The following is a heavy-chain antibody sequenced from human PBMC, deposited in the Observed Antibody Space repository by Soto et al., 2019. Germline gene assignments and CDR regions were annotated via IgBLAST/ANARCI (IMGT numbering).Heavy chain of an antibody. J-gene: IGHJ6*02. Sequence: SVKVSCQASGGTFSSYAISWVRHAPGQGLEWMGGIIPIFGSANYAQKFQGRVTITADESTSTAYMELSSLRSEDTAVYYCAGGVHVEQQEDVWGQGTTVTVSS. CDR1: GGTFSSYA. CDR3: AGGVHVEQQEDV. D-gene: IGHD1-1*01. CDR2: IIPIFGSA. V-gene: IGHV1-69*13.